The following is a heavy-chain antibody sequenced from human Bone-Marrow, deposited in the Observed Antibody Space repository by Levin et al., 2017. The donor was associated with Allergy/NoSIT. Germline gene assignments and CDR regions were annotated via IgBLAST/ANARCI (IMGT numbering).Heavy chain of an antibody. J-gene: IGHJ4*02. CDR2: VSWDGGTT. CDR3: TRVLNFDANGYRSFLH. D-gene: IGHD3-9*01. CDR1: GFTFDEYS. V-gene: IGHV3-43*01. Sequence: GGSLRLSCAASGFTFDEYSMHWVRQVPGRGLEWVSVVSWDGGTTYYADSVRGRFTISRDNAENSLYLQMNSLRDEDTAMYYCTRVLNFDANGYRSFLHWGQGTLVTVSS.